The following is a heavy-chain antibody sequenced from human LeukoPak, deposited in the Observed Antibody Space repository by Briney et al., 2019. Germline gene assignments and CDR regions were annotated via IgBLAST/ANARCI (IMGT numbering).Heavy chain of an antibody. CDR1: GGSISSGSYY. J-gene: IGHJ4*02. Sequence: SETLSLTCTVSGGSISSGSYYWSWIRQPAGKGLEWIGRIYTSGSTNYNPSLKSRVTISVDTSKNQFSLKLSSVTAADTAVYYCASLNSGYYVYYFDYWGQGTLVTVSS. V-gene: IGHV4-61*02. CDR2: IYTSGST. CDR3: ASLNSGYYVYYFDY. D-gene: IGHD3-22*01.